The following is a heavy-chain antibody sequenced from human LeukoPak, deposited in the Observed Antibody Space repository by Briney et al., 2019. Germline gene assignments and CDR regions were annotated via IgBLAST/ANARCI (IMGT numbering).Heavy chain of an antibody. Sequence: QPGGSLRLSCAASGFTFSSYSMNWVRQAPGKGLEWVSAISGSGGSTYYADSVKGRFTISRDNSKNTLYLQMNSLRAEDTAVYYCAKVGGTYDFWSGYSPEPFDYWGQGALVTVSS. CDR2: ISGSGGST. D-gene: IGHD3-3*01. CDR3: AKVGGTYDFWSGYSPEPFDY. J-gene: IGHJ4*02. CDR1: GFTFSSYS. V-gene: IGHV3-23*01.